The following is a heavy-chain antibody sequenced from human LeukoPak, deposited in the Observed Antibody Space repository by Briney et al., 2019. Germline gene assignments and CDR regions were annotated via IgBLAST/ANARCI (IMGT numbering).Heavy chain of an antibody. D-gene: IGHD3-3*01. J-gene: IGHJ6*03. V-gene: IGHV1-69*05. CDR2: IIPIFGTA. CDR1: GGTFSSYA. CDR3: ARARRTMTIFGVVITPNYYYYYMDV. Sequence: SVKVSCKASGGTFSSYAISWVRQAPGQGLEWMGGIIPIFGTANYAQKFQGRVTITTDESTSTAYMELSSLRSEDTAVYYCARARRTMTIFGVVITPNYYYYYMDVWGKGTTVTVSS.